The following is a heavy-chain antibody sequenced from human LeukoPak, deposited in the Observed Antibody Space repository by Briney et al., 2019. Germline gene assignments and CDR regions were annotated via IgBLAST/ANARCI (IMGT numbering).Heavy chain of an antibody. CDR2: INHSGST. J-gene: IGHJ4*02. D-gene: IGHD6-13*01. CDR3: ARVVAAAVDY. CDR1: GGSFSGYY. Sequence: PSETLSLTCAVYGGSFSGYYWSWIRQPPGKGLEWIGEINHSGSTNYNPSLKSRVTISVDTSKNQFSLKLSSVTAADTAVYYCARVVAAAVDYWGQGTLVTVSS. V-gene: IGHV4-34*01.